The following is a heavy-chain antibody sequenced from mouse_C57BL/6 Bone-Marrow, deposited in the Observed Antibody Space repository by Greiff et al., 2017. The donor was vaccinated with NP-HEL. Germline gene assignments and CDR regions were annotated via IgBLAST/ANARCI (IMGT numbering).Heavy chain of an antibody. V-gene: IGHV1-54*01. Sequence: VQLQQSGAELVRPGTSVKVSCKASGYAFTNYLIEWVKQRPGQGLEWIGVINPGSGGTNYNEKFKGKATLTADKSSSTAYMQLSSLTSEDSAVYFCARFSMVTGDYWGQGTTLTVSS. CDR2: INPGSGGT. J-gene: IGHJ2*01. D-gene: IGHD2-2*01. CDR3: ARFSMVTGDY. CDR1: GYAFTNYL.